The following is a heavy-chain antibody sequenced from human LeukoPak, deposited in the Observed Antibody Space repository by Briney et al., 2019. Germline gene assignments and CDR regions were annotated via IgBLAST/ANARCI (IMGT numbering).Heavy chain of an antibody. CDR1: GGSFSGYY. CDR2: INHSGST. CDR3: ARASLYDYVWGSYRYPWFDP. D-gene: IGHD3-16*02. Sequence: PSETLSLTCAVYGGSFSGYYWSWIRQPPGKGLEWIGEINHSGSTNYNPSLKSRVTISVDTSKNQFSLKLSSVTAADTAVYYCARASLYDYVWGSYRYPWFDPWGQGTLVTVSS. V-gene: IGHV4-34*01. J-gene: IGHJ5*02.